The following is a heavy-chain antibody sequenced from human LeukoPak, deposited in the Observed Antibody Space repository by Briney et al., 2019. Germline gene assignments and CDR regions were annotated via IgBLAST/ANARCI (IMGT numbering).Heavy chain of an antibody. D-gene: IGHD6-13*01. J-gene: IGHJ5*02. CDR1: GYTFTSYA. Sequence: ASVKVSCKASGYTFTSYAMNWVRQAPGQGLEWMGWINTNTGNPTYAQGFTGRFVFSLDTSVSTAYLQISSLKAEDTAVYYCAREFPWQQRRYRFDPWGQGTLVTVSS. V-gene: IGHV7-4-1*02. CDR2: INTNTGNP. CDR3: AREFPWQQRRYRFDP.